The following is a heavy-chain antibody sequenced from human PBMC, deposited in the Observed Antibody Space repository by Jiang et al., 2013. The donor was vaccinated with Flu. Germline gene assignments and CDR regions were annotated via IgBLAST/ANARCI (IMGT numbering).Heavy chain of an antibody. CDR2: INQLGNS. CDR3: ARGPMGCSGGNCENLHLYYVGLDV. CDR1: GDSLTGRF. J-gene: IGHJ6*02. Sequence: LLKPSETLSLTCGIFGDSLTGRFWSWIRQSPGKGLEWIGEINQLGNSNYNPSLKSRVIMSVDTSKNQFSLRMTSLTAADTAVYFCARGPMGCSGGNCENLHLYYVGLDVWGQGTTVTVSS. V-gene: IGHV4-34*01. D-gene: IGHD2-15*01.